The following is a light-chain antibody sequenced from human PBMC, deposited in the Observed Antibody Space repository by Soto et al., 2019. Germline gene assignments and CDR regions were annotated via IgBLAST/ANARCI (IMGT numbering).Light chain of an antibody. J-gene: IGKJ1*01. CDR3: QHSYNPPWT. Sequence: DIQMTQSPSSLSASVGDRVTITCRASQTIDTYLNWYQQKSGKAPKPLIYGASRLHSGVPSRFSGSGSGTDFTLTISSLQPEDSAIYFCQHSYNPPWTFGQGTKVEIK. CDR2: GAS. CDR1: QTIDTY. V-gene: IGKV1-39*01.